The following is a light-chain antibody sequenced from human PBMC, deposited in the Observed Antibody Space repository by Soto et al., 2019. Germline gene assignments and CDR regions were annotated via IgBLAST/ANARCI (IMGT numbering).Light chain of an antibody. CDR1: QSVGRR. CDR3: QQYGGSPIT. Sequence: EVVLTQSPGTLSLSPGGRATLSCRASQSVGRRLAWYQQRPGQSPRLLISGASMRASGVPVRFIGSGSGTDFTLTITRLEPEDFAVYYCQQYGGSPITFGLGTRLEIK. J-gene: IGKJ5*01. V-gene: IGKV3-20*01. CDR2: GAS.